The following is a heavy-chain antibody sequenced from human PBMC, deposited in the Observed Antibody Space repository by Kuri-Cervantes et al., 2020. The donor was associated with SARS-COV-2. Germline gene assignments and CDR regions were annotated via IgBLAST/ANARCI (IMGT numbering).Heavy chain of an antibody. J-gene: IGHJ6*02. V-gene: IGHV3-15*05. CDR2: IKSKTDGGTT. D-gene: IGHD6-19*01. Sequence: GGSLRLSCAASGFTFSNAWMSWVRQAPGKGLEWVGRIKSKTDGGTTDYAAPVKGRFTISRDDSKNTLYLQMNSLRAEDTAVYYCARDRGSGYGMDVWGQGTTVTVSS. CDR1: GFTFSNAW. CDR3: ARDRGSGYGMDV.